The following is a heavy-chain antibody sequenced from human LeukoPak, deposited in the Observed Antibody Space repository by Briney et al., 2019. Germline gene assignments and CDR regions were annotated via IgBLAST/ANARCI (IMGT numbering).Heavy chain of an antibody. CDR3: ARRGGGSTGGFYFDY. J-gene: IGHJ4*02. Sequence: PGESLKISCKGSGYSFTNNWIGWVRQMPGKGLEWMGIIYPGDSDTRYSPSFQGQVTISADKSIKTAYLQWSSLKASDTAIYYCARRGGGSTGGFYFDYWGQGSLVTVSS. CDR1: GYSFTNNW. V-gene: IGHV5-51*01. CDR2: IYPGDSDT. D-gene: IGHD1-1*01.